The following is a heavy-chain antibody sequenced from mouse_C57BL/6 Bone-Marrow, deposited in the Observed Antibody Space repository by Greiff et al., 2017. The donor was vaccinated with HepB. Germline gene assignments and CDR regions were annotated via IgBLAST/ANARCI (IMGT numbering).Heavy chain of an antibody. Sequence: QVQLQQSGAELVRPGPSVKVSCKASGYAFTNYLIEWVKKRPGRGLEWIGVINPGSGGTNYNEKFKGKATLTADKSSSTAYMQLSSLTSEDSADYFGAAGGYYDYDGGDWYVDVWGTGTTVTVSS. CDR3: AAGGYYDYDGGDWYVDV. J-gene: IGHJ1*03. V-gene: IGHV1-54*01. CDR1: GYAFTNYL. D-gene: IGHD2-4*01. CDR2: INPGSGGT.